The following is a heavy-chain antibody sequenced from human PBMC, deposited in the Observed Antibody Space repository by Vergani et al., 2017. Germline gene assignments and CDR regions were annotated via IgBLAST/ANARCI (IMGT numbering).Heavy chain of an antibody. Sequence: QVQLVQSGAEVKKPGASVKVSCKASGYTFTSYYMHWVRQAPGQGLEWMGIINPSGGSTSYAQKFQGRVTMTRDTSTSTVYMELSSLRSEDTAVYYCAIDKGDGTGYSSSWYRFDYWGQGTLVTVSS. CDR2: INPSGGST. CDR3: AIDKGDGTGYSSSWYRFDY. J-gene: IGHJ4*02. V-gene: IGHV1-46*01. D-gene: IGHD6-13*01. CDR1: GYTFTSYY.